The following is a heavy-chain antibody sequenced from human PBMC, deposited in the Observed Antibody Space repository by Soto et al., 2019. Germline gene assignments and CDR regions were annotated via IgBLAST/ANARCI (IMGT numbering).Heavy chain of an antibody. V-gene: IGHV4-31*03. CDR3: ARDRHEYCSGGSCYPIRNWFDP. Sequence: SETLSLTCTVSGGSISSGGYYWSWIRQHPGKGLEWIGYIYYSGSTYYNPSLKSRVTISVDTSKNQFSLRLSSVTAADTAVYYCARDRHEYCSGGSCYPIRNWFDPWGQGTLVTVSS. CDR1: GGSISSGGYY. CDR2: IYYSGST. J-gene: IGHJ5*02. D-gene: IGHD2-15*01.